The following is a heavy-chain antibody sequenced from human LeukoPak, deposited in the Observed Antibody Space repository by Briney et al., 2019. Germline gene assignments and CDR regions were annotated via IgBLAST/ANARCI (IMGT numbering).Heavy chain of an antibody. CDR1: GFIVSSTY. CDR2: IHNDGST. V-gene: IGHV3-53*01. Sequence: GGSLRLSCAASGFIVSSTYMTWVRQAPGKGLEWVSVIHNDGSTYYADSVKGRFTISRDNSKNMLFLRMNSLRVEDTAVYFCVSLARDYWGQGTLVSVSS. CDR3: VSLARDY. J-gene: IGHJ4*02. D-gene: IGHD3-3*02.